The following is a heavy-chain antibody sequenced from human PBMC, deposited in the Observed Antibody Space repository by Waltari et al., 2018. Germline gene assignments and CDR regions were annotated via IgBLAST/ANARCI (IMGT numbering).Heavy chain of an antibody. D-gene: IGHD5-12*01. CDR2: ISCGGGPT. J-gene: IGHJ4*02. Sequence: EVQLVESGGGLLHPGGSLRLSCAASGFTFSTYGMAWVRQAPGKGLEWVSGISCGGGPTYYADSVKCRFTISRDDSKNTLFLPMDSLRAEDTAIYYCAKDIVAAIWAFDHWGQGALVTVSS. V-gene: IGHV3-23*04. CDR1: GFTFSTYG. CDR3: AKDIVAAIWAFDH.